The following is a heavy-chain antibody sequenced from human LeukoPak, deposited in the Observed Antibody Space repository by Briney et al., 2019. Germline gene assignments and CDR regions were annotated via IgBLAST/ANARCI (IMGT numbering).Heavy chain of an antibody. D-gene: IGHD3-22*01. CDR2: INHSGST. CDR3: ASRPHGTYYYDSSGNGIPTTHQNWFDP. Sequence: PXETLSLTCAVYGGSFSGYYWSWIRQPPGKGLEWIGEINHSGSTNYNPSLKSRVTISVDTSKNQFSLKLSSVTAADTAVYYCASRPHGTYYYDSSGNGIPTTHQNWFDPWGQGTLVTVSS. J-gene: IGHJ5*02. V-gene: IGHV4-34*01. CDR1: GGSFSGYY.